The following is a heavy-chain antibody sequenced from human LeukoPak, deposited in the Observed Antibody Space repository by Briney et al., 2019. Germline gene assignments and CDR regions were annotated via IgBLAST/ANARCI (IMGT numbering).Heavy chain of an antibody. CDR1: GGSFSGYY. Sequence: SETLSLTCAVYGGSFSGYYWSWIRQPPGKGLEWIGEINHSGSTNYNPSLKSRVTISVDTSKNQFSLRLSSVTAADTAVYYCARDHPDGLGSDYWGQGTLVTVSS. CDR2: INHSGST. V-gene: IGHV4-34*01. CDR3: ARDHPDGLGSDY. J-gene: IGHJ4*02. D-gene: IGHD3/OR15-3a*01.